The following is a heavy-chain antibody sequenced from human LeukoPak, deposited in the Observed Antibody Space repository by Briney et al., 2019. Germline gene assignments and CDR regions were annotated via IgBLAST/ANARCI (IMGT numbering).Heavy chain of an antibody. CDR2: ISAYNGNT. CDR3: ARDQFRNSGWYNY. V-gene: IGHV1-18*04. D-gene: IGHD6-19*01. Sequence: ASVKVSCKASGYTFTSYYMHWVRQAPGQRLEWMGWISAYNGNTNYAQKLQGRVTMTTDTSTSTVYMELRSLRSDDTAVYYCARDQFRNSGWYNYWGQGTLVTVSS. CDR1: GYTFTSYY. J-gene: IGHJ4*02.